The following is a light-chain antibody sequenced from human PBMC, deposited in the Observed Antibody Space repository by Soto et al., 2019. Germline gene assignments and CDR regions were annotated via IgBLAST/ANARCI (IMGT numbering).Light chain of an antibody. Sequence: DIQMTQSPSTLSASVGDRVTITCRASQSISSWSAWYQQKPGKAPKLLIYDASSLESGVPSRFSGSGSGTEFTLTISSLQPDDFATYYCQQYNGFSSFGQGTKVEIK. CDR2: DAS. CDR1: QSISSW. CDR3: QQYNGFSS. J-gene: IGKJ1*01. V-gene: IGKV1-5*01.